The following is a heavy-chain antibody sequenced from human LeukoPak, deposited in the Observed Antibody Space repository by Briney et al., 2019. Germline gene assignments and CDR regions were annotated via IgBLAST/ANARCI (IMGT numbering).Heavy chain of an antibody. V-gene: IGHV4-38-2*02. CDR3: ASSTSFDDY. CDR2: IYHSGST. D-gene: IGHD2-2*01. Sequence: SETLSLTCTVSGYSISSGYYWGWIRQPPGKGLEGIGSIYHSGSTYYNPSLKSRVTISVDTSKNQFSLKLSSVTAADTAVYYCASSTSFDDYWGQGTLVTVSS. J-gene: IGHJ4*02. CDR1: GYSISSGYY.